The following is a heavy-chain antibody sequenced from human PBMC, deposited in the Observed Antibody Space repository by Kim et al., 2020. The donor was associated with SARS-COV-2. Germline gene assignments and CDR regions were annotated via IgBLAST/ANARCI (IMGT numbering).Heavy chain of an antibody. D-gene: IGHD2-8*02. Sequence: YAQGFTVRFVFSLDTSVSTAYLQISSLKSEDTAVYYCARELVYYYYGMDVWGQGTTVTVSS. J-gene: IGHJ6*02. CDR3: ARELVYYYYGMDV. V-gene: IGHV7-4-1*02.